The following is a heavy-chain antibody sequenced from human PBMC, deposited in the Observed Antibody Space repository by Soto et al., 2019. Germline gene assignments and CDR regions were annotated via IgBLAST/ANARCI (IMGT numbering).Heavy chain of an antibody. J-gene: IGHJ5*02. D-gene: IGHD3-3*01. CDR1: GFTFRSFS. CDR2: ISSSGSYI. V-gene: IGHV3-21*01. CDR3: GKGLILEWLSTFGP. Sequence: PGGPLRLSCAASGFTFRSFSMNWVRQAPGKGLEWVSSISSSGSYIYYAASVKGRFTISSDNAKNSLYVQMNSLRAEGTAVYYCGKGLILEWLSTFGPWGQETLFTASS.